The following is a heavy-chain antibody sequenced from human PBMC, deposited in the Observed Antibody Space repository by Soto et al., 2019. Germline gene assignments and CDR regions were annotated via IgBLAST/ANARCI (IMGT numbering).Heavy chain of an antibody. CDR3: ARGGYAGDWLDP. D-gene: IGHD2-8*01. J-gene: IGHJ5*02. V-gene: IGHV4-30-4*01. CDR1: GGSISSGDYY. Sequence: SETLSLTCTVSGGSISSGDYYWSWIRKPPGKCLEWIGYIYYSGSTYYNPSLKSRVTISVDTSKNQFSLKLSSVTAADTAVYYCARGGYAGDWLDPWGQGTLGTVS. CDR2: IYYSGST.